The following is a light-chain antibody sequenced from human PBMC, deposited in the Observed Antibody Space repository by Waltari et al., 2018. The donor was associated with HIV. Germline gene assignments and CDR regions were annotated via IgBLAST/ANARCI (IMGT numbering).Light chain of an antibody. CDR1: SSNIGSKY. CDR2: RNN. V-gene: IGLV1-47*01. Sequence: QSVLTQPPSASGTPGQRVTISCSGSSSNIGSKYVYWYQQLPGTAPKLLIYRNNQRPSGVPDRFSGSKSGTSASLAISGLRSEYEADYYCATWDDSLSVVVFGGGTKLTVL. CDR3: ATWDDSLSVVV. J-gene: IGLJ2*01.